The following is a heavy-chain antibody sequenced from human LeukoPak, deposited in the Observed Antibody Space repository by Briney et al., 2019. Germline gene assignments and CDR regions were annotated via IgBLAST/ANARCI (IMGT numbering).Heavy chain of an antibody. J-gene: IGHJ4*02. V-gene: IGHV4-59*01. CDR1: GGSISNYY. CDR2: IYYSGST. D-gene: IGHD6-19*01. CDR3: ARVTEQWLGAYFDY. Sequence: SETLSLTCSVSGGSISNYYWNWIRQPPGKGLEWIGYIYYSGSTNYNPSLKSRVTISVDTSKNQFSLKLSSVTAADTAVYYCARVTEQWLGAYFDYWGQGILVTVSS.